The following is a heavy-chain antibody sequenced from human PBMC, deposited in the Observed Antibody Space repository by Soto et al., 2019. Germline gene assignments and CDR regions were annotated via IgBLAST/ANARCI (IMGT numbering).Heavy chain of an antibody. CDR1: GDTFSSYA. D-gene: IGHD6-19*01. Sequence: PGGSLRLSCAASGDTFSSYAMSWVRKAPGKGLEWVSAICGSGGCTYYADSVRGRFTISRDNSKNTLYLQMNSLRAEDTAVYYCAKDHVGYSSGPRRFQHWGQGTLVTVSS. CDR3: AKDHVGYSSGPRRFQH. V-gene: IGHV3-23*01. J-gene: IGHJ1*01. CDR2: ICGSGGCT.